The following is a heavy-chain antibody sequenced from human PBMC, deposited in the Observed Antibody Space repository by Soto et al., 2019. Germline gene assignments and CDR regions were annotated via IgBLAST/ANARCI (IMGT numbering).Heavy chain of an antibody. V-gene: IGHV4-31*03. D-gene: IGHD4-17*01. Sequence: VQLQESGPGLVKPSQTLSLTCTVSGGSISSGGYYWSWIRQYPGKGLEWIGYIYYSGSTYYNPSLKSRVTISVDTSKNQFSLKLSSVTAADTAVYYCARTYGDYARGYYYYYGMDVWGQGTTVTVSS. J-gene: IGHJ6*02. CDR3: ARTYGDYARGYYYYYGMDV. CDR1: GGSISSGGYY. CDR2: IYYSGST.